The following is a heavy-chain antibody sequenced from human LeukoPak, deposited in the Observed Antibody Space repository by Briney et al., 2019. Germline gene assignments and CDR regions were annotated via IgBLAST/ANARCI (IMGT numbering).Heavy chain of an antibody. V-gene: IGHV3-30*04. CDR1: GFTFSSYA. J-gene: IGHJ4*02. D-gene: IGHD5-12*01. Sequence: GGSLRLSCAASGFTFSSYAMHWVRQAPGKGREWVAVISYDGSNKYYADSVKGRFTISRDNSKNTLYLQMNSLRAEDTAVYYCARDSGYDYFDYWGQGTLVTVSS. CDR3: ARDSGYDYFDY. CDR2: ISYDGSNK.